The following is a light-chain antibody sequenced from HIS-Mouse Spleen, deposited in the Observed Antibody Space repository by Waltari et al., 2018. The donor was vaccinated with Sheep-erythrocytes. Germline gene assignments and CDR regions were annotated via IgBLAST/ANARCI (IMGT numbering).Light chain of an antibody. CDR1: KLGDKY. J-gene: IGLJ2*01. CDR2: QYS. Sequence: SYELTQPPSVSVSPGQTASITCSGDKLGDKYACWYQQKPGQSPVLVIYQYSKRPSGIPERFSGSNSGNTAPLTISGTQAMDEADYYCQAWDSSTVVFGGGTKLTVL. CDR3: QAWDSSTVV. V-gene: IGLV3-1*01.